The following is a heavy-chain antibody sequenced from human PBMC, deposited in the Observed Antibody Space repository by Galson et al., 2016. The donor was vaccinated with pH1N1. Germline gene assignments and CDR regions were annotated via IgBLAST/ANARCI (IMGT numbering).Heavy chain of an antibody. CDR2: ISGNGGSP. CDR3: ARVLGIAVTYFDN. D-gene: IGHD6-19*01. CDR1: GFTFSTFA. J-gene: IGHJ4*02. Sequence: SLRLSCAASGFTFSTFAMIWVRQAPGKGLEWVSVISGNGGSPFYADSVKGRFTISRDNARNPLYLQMNSLRGDDTAVYYCARVLGIAVTYFDNWGQGTLVTVSA. V-gene: IGHV3-23*01.